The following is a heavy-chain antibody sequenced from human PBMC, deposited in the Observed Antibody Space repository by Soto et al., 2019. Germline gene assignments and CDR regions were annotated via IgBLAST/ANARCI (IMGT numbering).Heavy chain of an antibody. D-gene: IGHD5-12*01. CDR3: AASAPPATNYYYAMDV. J-gene: IGHJ6*02. V-gene: IGHV4-61*01. CDR2: FYDSGST. CDR1: GGSVSSGSFY. Sequence: SETLSLTCTVSGGSVSSGSFYWSWIRRPPGKGLEWIGYFYDSGSTNYNPSLRSRVTMSVDTSKNQLSLKLSSVTAADTAVYYCAASAPPATNYYYAMDVWGQGTTVTV.